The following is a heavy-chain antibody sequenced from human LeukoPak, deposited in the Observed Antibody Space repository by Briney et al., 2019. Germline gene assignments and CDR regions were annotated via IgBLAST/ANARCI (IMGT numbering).Heavy chain of an antibody. V-gene: IGHV4-61*01. J-gene: IGHJ4*02. D-gene: IGHD3-3*01. CDR3: ARTKVGGTFDY. CDR2: IYYSGST. CDR1: GDSVSSGSHY. Sequence: SETLSLTCSVSGDSVSSGSHYWSWIRQPPGKGLEWIGYIYYSGSTNYNPSLKSRVTISVDTSKNQFSLKLSSVTAADTAVYYCARTKVGGTFDYWGQGTLVTVSS.